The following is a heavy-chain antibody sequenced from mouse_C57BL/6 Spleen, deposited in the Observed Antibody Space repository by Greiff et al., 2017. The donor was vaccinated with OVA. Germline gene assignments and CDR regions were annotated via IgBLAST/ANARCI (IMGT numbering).Heavy chain of an antibody. CDR1: GYTFTDYE. Sequence: QVQLQQSGAELVRPGASVTLSCKASGYTFTDYEMHWVKQTPVHGLEWIGAIDPETGGTAYNQKFKGKAILTADKSSSTAYMELRSLTSEDSAVYYCTRWDYYGSSYPRAYWGQGTLVTVSA. J-gene: IGHJ3*01. D-gene: IGHD1-1*01. CDR3: TRWDYYGSSYPRAY. V-gene: IGHV1-15*01. CDR2: IDPETGGT.